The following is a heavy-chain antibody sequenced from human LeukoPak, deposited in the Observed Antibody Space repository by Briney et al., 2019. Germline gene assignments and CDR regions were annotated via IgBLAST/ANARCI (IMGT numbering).Heavy chain of an antibody. CDR3: ARVSLVRGAPDYYFDY. D-gene: IGHD3-10*01. Sequence: PSQTLSLTCTVSGGSIGSGGYYWSWIRQPAGKGLEWIGRIYTSGSTNYNPSLKSRVTVSVDTSKNQFSLKLSSVTAADTAVYYCARVSLVRGAPDYYFDYWGQGTLVTVSS. CDR1: GGSIGSGGYY. CDR2: IYTSGST. V-gene: IGHV4-61*02. J-gene: IGHJ4*02.